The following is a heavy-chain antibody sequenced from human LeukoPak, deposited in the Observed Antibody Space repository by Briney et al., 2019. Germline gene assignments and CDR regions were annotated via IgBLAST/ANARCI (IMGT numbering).Heavy chain of an antibody. Sequence: ASVTVSCKASGYTFTSHGITWVRQAPGQGLEWMGWISAYNGGTNYALKFQGRVTMTTDTFTSTAYMELRSLRSDDTAVYYCARDRGSSHDGRDHDYWGQGTLVTVSS. CDR1: GYTFTSHG. CDR2: ISAYNGGT. CDR3: ARDRGSSHDGRDHDY. V-gene: IGHV1-18*01. D-gene: IGHD6-13*01. J-gene: IGHJ4*02.